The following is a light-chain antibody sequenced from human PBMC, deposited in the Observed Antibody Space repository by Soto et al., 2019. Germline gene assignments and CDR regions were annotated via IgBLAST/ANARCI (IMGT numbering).Light chain of an antibody. CDR1: SSDVGGYNY. Sequence: QSVLPQPPSASGSPGQSVTISCTGTSSDVGGYNYVSWYQQHPGKAPKLMIYEVSKRPSGVPDRFPGSKSGNTASLTVSGLQAEDEADYYCSSYAGSNNFGVFGTGTKVTVL. CDR3: SSYAGSNNFGV. V-gene: IGLV2-8*01. J-gene: IGLJ1*01. CDR2: EVS.